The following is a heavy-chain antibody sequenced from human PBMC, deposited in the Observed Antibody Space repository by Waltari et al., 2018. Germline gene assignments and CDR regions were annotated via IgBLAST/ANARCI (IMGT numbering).Heavy chain of an antibody. V-gene: IGHV4-4*07. CDR2: IYVGGTT. CDR3: ARETRHGDWFDP. Sequence: QVQLHESGPGLVQPSETLSLACSVSGDSVVSNYWSWIRQSAGTGMEWIGRIYVGGTTNYNPALSVRVSMSVDMSKNQIFLKIMSVTAADTGVYYCARETRHGDWFDPWGQGTLVTVSS. CDR1: GDSVVSNY. J-gene: IGHJ5*02. D-gene: IGHD3-16*01.